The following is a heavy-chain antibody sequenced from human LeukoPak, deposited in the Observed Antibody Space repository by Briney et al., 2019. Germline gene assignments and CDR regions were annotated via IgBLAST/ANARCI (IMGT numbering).Heavy chain of an antibody. Sequence: GGSLRLSCAASGFGFSDYWMHWVRQVPGRGPVWVSHISIDGSYTNYADSVKGRFTISRDNAKNTLYLEMNSLGAEDTAVYYCLFASGSYYTAFHYWGPGTLVTVSS. J-gene: IGHJ4*02. CDR2: ISIDGSYT. CDR1: GFGFSDYW. CDR3: LFASGSYYTAFHY. D-gene: IGHD3-10*01. V-gene: IGHV3-74*01.